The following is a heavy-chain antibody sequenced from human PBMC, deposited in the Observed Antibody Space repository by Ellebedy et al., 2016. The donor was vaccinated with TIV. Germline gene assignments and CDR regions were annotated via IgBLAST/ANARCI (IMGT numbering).Heavy chain of an antibody. CDR2: IHYRGNT. CDR1: GGSISGYY. CDR3: ARSLAASGKVTYYYGMDV. V-gene: IGHV4-59*01. D-gene: IGHD6-13*01. Sequence: SETLSLTXTVSGGSISGYYWSWIRQSPGMGLEWIGYIHYRGNTDYNPSLQSRVTISVDTSKNQFSLNLRSVTAADTALYYCARSLAASGKVTYYYGMDVWGQGTTVTVSS. J-gene: IGHJ6*02.